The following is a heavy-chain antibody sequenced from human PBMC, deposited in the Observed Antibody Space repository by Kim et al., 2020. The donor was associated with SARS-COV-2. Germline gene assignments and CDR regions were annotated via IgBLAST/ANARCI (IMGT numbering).Heavy chain of an antibody. D-gene: IGHD3-10*01. CDR3: ARRGGKGTGNWFDP. V-gene: IGHV4-39*01. J-gene: IGHJ5*02. Sequence: NPTRQGRVTISVDTTKNQSSLKLSSVTAADTAVYYCARRGGKGTGNWFDPWGQGTLVTVSS.